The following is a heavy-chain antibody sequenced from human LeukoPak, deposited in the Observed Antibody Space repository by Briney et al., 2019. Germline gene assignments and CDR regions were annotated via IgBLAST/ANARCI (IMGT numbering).Heavy chain of an antibody. CDR3: AKHPPPSSYYYYYMDV. Sequence: GGSLRLSCAASGFTFSSYAMSWVRQAPGKGLEWVSAISGSGGSTYYADSVKGRFTISRDNSKNTLYLQMNSLRAEDTAVYYCAKHPPPSSYYYYYMDVWGKGTTVTVSS. CDR2: ISGSGGST. CDR1: GFTFSSYA. V-gene: IGHV3-23*01. J-gene: IGHJ6*03.